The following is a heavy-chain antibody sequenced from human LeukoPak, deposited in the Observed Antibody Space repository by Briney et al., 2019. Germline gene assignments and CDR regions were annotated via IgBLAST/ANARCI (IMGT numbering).Heavy chain of an antibody. Sequence: GGSLRLSCAASGFTFSSYSMKWVRQAPGKGLEWVSSIHSSSNYINYVDSVKGRLTISRDNAKNSLYLQMNSLRAEDTAAYYCAVDYDYWTAFFSGSRMTPKRGGQGTLVTVSS. CDR1: GFTFSSYS. CDR3: AVDYDYWTAFFSGSRMTPKR. D-gene: IGHD3/OR15-3a*01. J-gene: IGHJ4*02. V-gene: IGHV3-21*06. CDR2: IHSSSNYI.